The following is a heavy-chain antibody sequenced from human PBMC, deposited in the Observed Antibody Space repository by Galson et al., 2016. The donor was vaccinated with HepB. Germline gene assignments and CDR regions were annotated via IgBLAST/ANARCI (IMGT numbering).Heavy chain of an antibody. CDR3: ARHYYGSGSYYKAFDY. D-gene: IGHD3-10*01. V-gene: IGHV5-51*01. CDR1: GYSLTSYW. J-gene: IGHJ4*02. CDR2: IYPADSDT. Sequence: QSGAEVKKPGDSLKISCKGSGYSLTSYWIGWVRQMPGKGLEWMGIIYPADSDTLYSPSFQGQVTISADKSISTAYLQWSSLKASGTAMYSCARHYYGSGSYYKAFDYWGQGTLVTVSS.